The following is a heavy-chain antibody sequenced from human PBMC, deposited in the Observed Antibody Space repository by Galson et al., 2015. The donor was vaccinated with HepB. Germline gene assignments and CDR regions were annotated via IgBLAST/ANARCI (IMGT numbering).Heavy chain of an antibody. CDR1: GFTFSNAW. V-gene: IGHV3-15*01. Sequence: SLRLSCAASGFTFSNAWMSWVRQAPGKGLEWVGRIKSETDGGTTDYAAPVKGRFTISRDDSKNTLYLQMNSLKTEDTAVYYCTTVGRRGGAFDIWGQGTMVTVSS. J-gene: IGHJ3*02. CDR3: TTVGRRGGAFDI. D-gene: IGHD3-10*01. CDR2: IKSETDGGTT.